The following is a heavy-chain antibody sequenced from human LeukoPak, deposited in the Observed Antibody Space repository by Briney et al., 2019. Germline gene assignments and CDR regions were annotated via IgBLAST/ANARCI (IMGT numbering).Heavy chain of an antibody. CDR1: GYTVTSYG. D-gene: IGHD6-19*01. V-gene: IGHV1-18*01. CDR2: ISAYNGNT. Sequence: ASVKVSCKASGYTVTSYGISWGRQAPGQGVEWMGLISAYNGNTNYAQKLQGRVTMTTDTSTSTAYMELWSLRSDDTAVYYCARDGEAVAGPWYYYGMDVWGQGTTVTVSS. J-gene: IGHJ6*02. CDR3: ARDGEAVAGPWYYYGMDV.